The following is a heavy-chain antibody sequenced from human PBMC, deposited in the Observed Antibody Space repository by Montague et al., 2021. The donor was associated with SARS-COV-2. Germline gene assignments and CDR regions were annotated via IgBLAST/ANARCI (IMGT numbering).Heavy chain of an antibody. CDR2: IYYSGST. CDR1: GGSISTYY. J-gene: IGHJ4*02. CDR3: ARNTWHRPSFDS. V-gene: IGHV4-59*01. D-gene: IGHD2/OR15-2a*01. Sequence: SETLSLTCTISGGSISTYYWSWIRHPPGQRLEYIGYIYYSGSTSYNPSLGSRVTISLDTSRNQFSLRVISVTPADTAVYYCARNTWHRPSFDSWGQGALVTVSS.